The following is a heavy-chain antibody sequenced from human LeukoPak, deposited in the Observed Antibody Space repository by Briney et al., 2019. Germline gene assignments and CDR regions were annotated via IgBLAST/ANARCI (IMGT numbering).Heavy chain of an antibody. J-gene: IGHJ4*02. D-gene: IGHD5-18*01. V-gene: IGHV3-48*01. CDR1: GFTFSSYN. CDR2: ISGGSTVI. CDR3: ARTRGYNYGYSDD. Sequence: PGGSLRLSCAASGFTFSSYNMNWVRQAPGKGLEWVSYISGGSTVIDYADSVRGRFTIPRDNAKNSLYLQMNSLRGEDTAVYYCARTRGYNYGYSDDWGQGTLVTVSS.